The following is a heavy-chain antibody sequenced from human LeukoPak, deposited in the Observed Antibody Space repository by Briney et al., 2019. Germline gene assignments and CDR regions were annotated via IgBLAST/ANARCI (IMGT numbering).Heavy chain of an antibody. CDR2: IYTTGKT. D-gene: IGHD3-16*01. CDR1: SGSINSYY. Sequence: PSETLSLTCTVSSGSINSYYWGWVRQPAGRGLEWIGRIYTTGKTDYNPSLKSRLTMSVDTSKRQFSLKLTSVTAADTAIYYCARHGYTASHYFLDFWSQGTLVTVSS. V-gene: IGHV4-4*07. J-gene: IGHJ4*02. CDR3: ARHGYTASHYFLDF.